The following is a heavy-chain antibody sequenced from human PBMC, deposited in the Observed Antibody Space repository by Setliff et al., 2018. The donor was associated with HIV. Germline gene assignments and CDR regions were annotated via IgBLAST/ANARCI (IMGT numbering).Heavy chain of an antibody. V-gene: IGHV3-53*01. D-gene: IGHD3-16*01. CDR3: ARDVSWGVRTYIDY. CDR2: IYSDSST. Sequence: PGGSLRLSCAASGFTVSDNYMTWVRQAPGKGLEWVSFIYSDSSTYYADSVKGRFTISRDNAKNSLYLQMNSLTAEDTAVYYCARDVSWGVRTYIDYWGQGALVTVSS. CDR1: GFTVSDNY. J-gene: IGHJ4*02.